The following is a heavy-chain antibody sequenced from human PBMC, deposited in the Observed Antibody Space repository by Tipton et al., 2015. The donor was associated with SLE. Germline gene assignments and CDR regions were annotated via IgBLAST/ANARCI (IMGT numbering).Heavy chain of an antibody. D-gene: IGHD2-2*02. V-gene: IGHV3-7*01. CDR2: IKQDGSEK. CDR3: ARDYPFVVLPAAIVGYMDV. J-gene: IGHJ6*03. Sequence: SLRLSCAASGFTFSSYWMSWVRQAPGKGLEWVANIKQDGSEKYYVDSVKGRFTISRDNAKNSLYLQMNSLRAEDTAVYYCARDYPFVVLPAAIVGYMDVWGKGTTVTVSS. CDR1: GFTFSSYW.